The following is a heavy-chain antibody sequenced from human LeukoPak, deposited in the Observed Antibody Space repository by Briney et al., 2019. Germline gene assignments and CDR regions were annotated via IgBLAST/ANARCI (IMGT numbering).Heavy chain of an antibody. V-gene: IGHV4-39*01. Sequence: SETLSLTCTVSDGSISSSSYYWVWIRQPPGKGLEWIGSISYSGSTYYNSSLKSRVTISVDTSKNQFSLKLSSVTAADTAVYYCARHIASIFGVLRPWGQGTLVTVSS. CDR2: ISYSGST. CDR3: ARHIASIFGVLRP. J-gene: IGHJ5*02. D-gene: IGHD3-3*01. CDR1: DGSISSSSYY.